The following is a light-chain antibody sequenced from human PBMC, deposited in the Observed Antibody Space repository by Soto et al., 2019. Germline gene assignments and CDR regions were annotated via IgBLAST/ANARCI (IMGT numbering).Light chain of an antibody. J-gene: IGKJ2*01. CDR3: QQRSNWPPEYT. CDR2: DTS. CDR1: QSVRSY. Sequence: EIVLTQSPATLSLSPGERATLSCRASQSVRSYLAWYQQKPGQAPRLLIHDTSKRATGIPARFSGSGSGTDFTLTISSLEPEDFAVYYCQQRSNWPPEYTFGQGTKLEIK. V-gene: IGKV3-11*01.